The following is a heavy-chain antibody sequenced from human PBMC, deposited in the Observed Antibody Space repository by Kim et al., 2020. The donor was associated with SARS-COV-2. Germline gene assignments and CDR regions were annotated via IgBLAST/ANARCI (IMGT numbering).Heavy chain of an antibody. CDR2: MNPNSGNT. Sequence: ASVKVSCKASGYTFTSYDINWVRQATGQGLEWMGWMNPNSGNTGYAQKFQGRVTMTRNTSISTAYMELSSLRSEDTAVYYCARRRYYGSGSYYTPYAFDIWGQGTMVTVSS. V-gene: IGHV1-8*01. D-gene: IGHD3-10*01. CDR3: ARRRYYGSGSYYTPYAFDI. CDR1: GYTFTSYD. J-gene: IGHJ3*02.